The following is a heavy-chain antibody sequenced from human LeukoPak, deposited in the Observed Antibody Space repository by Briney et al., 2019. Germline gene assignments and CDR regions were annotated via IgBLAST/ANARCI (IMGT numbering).Heavy chain of an antibody. V-gene: IGHV3-23*01. CDR1: GFTFSSYA. J-gene: IGHJ3*02. D-gene: IGHD3-16*02. CDR2: ISGSGGST. Sequence: GGSLRLSCAASGFTFSSYAMSWVRQAPGKGLEWVSAISGSGGSTYYADSVKGRFTISRDNSKNTLYLQMNSLRAEDTAVYYCAKDLARGGHSFGGVIVSDAFDIWGQGTMVTVSS. CDR3: AKDLARGGHSFGGVIVSDAFDI.